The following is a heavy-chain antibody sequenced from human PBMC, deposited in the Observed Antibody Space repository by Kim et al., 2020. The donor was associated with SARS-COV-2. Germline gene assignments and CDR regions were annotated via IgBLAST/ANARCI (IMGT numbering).Heavy chain of an antibody. CDR3: AKDLGGSYYYGMDV. CDR1: GFTFSSYG. D-gene: IGHD3-16*01. V-gene: IGHV3-30*18. CDR2: ISYDGSNK. J-gene: IGHJ6*02. Sequence: GGSLRLSCAASGFTFSSYGMHWVRQAPGKGLEWVAVISYDGSNKYYADSVKGRFTISRDNSKNTLYLQMNSLRAEDTAVYYCAKDLGGSYYYGMDVWGQGTTVTVSS.